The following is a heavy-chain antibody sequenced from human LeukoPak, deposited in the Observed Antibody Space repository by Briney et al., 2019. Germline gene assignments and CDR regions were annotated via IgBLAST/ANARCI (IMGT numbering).Heavy chain of an antibody. D-gene: IGHD1-26*01. V-gene: IGHV3-11*01. Sequence: GGSLRLSCAASGFTFSDYNMRWIRQAPGKGLEWVSSISRSGSTKYYADSVKGRFTISRDNSKNTLYLQMNSLRAEDTAVYYCARGGSYLSAFDIWGQGTMVTVSS. CDR2: ISRSGSTK. J-gene: IGHJ3*02. CDR3: ARGGSYLSAFDI. CDR1: GFTFSDYN.